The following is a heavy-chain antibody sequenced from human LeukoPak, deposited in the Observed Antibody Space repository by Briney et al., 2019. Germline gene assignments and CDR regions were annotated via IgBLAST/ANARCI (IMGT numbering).Heavy chain of an antibody. CDR2: ISGGGGST. CDR3: AKSGYSGSYQRFDY. V-gene: IGHV3-23*01. D-gene: IGHD1-26*01. Sequence: GGSLRLSCAASGFTFSSYAMSWVRQAPGKGLEWVSAISGGGGSTYYADSVKGRFTISRDNSKNTLYLQMNSLRAEDTAVYYCAKSGYSGSYQRFDYWGQGTLVTVSS. CDR1: GFTFSSYA. J-gene: IGHJ4*02.